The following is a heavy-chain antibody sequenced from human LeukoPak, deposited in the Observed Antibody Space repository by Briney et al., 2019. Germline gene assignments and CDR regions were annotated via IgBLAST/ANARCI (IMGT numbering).Heavy chain of an antibody. J-gene: IGHJ6*03. CDR3: ARLGEENTIFGVVITYYMDV. V-gene: IGHV4-34*01. D-gene: IGHD3-3*01. CDR1: GGSFSGYY. CDR2: INHSGST. Sequence: PSETLSLTCAVYGGSFSGYYWSWIRQPPGKGLEWIGEINHSGSTNYNPSLKSRVTISVDTSKNQFSLKLSSVTAADTAVYYCARLGEENTIFGVVITYYMDVWGKGTTVTASS.